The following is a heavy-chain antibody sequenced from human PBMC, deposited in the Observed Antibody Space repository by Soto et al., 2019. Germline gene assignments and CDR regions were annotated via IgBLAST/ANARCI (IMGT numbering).Heavy chain of an antibody. CDR2: IYYSGST. CDR3: ARFVAIVVVPTNWFDP. J-gene: IGHJ5*02. V-gene: IGHV4-31*03. D-gene: IGHD2-2*01. CDR1: CGSISSGGYY. Sequence: SSGTLSLTCTFSCGSISSGGYYWSWIRQHPGKGLEWIGYIYYSGSTYYNPSLKSRVTISVDTSKNQFSLKLSPVTAADTAVYYCARFVAIVVVPTNWFDPWGQGTLVTVSS.